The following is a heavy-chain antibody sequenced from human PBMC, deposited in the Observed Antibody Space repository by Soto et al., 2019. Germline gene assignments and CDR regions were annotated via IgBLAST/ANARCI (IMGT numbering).Heavy chain of an antibody. D-gene: IGHD6-13*01. CDR2: INWNSGSI. V-gene: IGHV3-9*01. Sequence: GGSLRLSCAASGFTFDDYAMHWVRQVPGKGLEWVSGINWNSGSIGYGDSVKGRFAISRDNAKNSLHLRMNSLSAEDTAFYYCVKDESINWYSGHFRHWGQGTLVTVSS. CDR1: GFTFDDYA. J-gene: IGHJ1*01. CDR3: VKDESINWYSGHFRH.